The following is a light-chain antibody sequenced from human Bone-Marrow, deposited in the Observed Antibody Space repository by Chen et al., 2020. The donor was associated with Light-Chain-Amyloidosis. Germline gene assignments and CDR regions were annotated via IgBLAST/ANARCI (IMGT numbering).Light chain of an antibody. J-gene: IGKJ1*01. CDR2: WAS. CDR1: QSVLYSSNNKNY. CDR3: QEYYSTPRT. Sequence: DIVMTQSPDSLAVSLGEWATINCKSSQSVLYSSNNKNYLAWYQQKPGQPPKLLIYWASNREHGVPDRVSSSESGTDCTLSIISLQAEDVAVYYCQEYYSTPRTFGQGTKVGSK. V-gene: IGKV4-1*01.